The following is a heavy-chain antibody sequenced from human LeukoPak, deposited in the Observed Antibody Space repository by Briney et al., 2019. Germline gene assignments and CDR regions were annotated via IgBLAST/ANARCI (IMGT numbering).Heavy chain of an antibody. D-gene: IGHD3-3*01. CDR3: ARDLQEKRFLEWLLHYYGMDV. CDR2: ISYDGSNK. J-gene: IGHJ6*02. V-gene: IGHV3-30-3*01. CDR1: GFTFSSYA. Sequence: GGSLRLSCAASGFTFSSYAMHWVRQAPGKGLEWVAVISYDGSNKYYADSVKSRFTISRDNSKNTLYLQMNSLRAEDTAVYYCARDLQEKRFLEWLLHYYGMDVWGQGTTVTVSS.